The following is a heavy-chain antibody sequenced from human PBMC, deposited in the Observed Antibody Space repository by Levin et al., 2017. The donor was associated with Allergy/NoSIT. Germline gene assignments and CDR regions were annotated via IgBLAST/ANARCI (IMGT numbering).Heavy chain of an antibody. CDR1: GFTFSSYW. J-gene: IGHJ4*02. CDR2: IKQDGSEK. V-gene: IGHV3-7*01. CDR3: ARAGKAAMVAGY. D-gene: IGHD5-18*01. Sequence: GESLKISCAASGFTFSSYWMSWVRQAPGKGLEWVANIKQDGSEKYYVDSVKGRFTISRDNAKNSLYLQMNSLRAEDTAVYYCARAGKAAMVAGYWGQGTLVTVSS.